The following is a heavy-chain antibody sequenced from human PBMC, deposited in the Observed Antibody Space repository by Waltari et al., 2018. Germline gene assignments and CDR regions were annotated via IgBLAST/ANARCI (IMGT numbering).Heavy chain of an antibody. CDR3: ARAWKWERPPNDAFDI. CDR1: GGSISNYY. D-gene: IGHD1-26*01. V-gene: IGHV4-4*07. Sequence: VPLQESGPGLVKPSETLSLTCTVPGGSISNYYWSWIRQPAGKGLEWIGRIYTSGSTNYNPSLKSRVTMSIDTSKNQFSLKLSSVTAADTAVYYCARAWKWERPPNDAFDIWGQGTMVTVSS. CDR2: IYTSGST. J-gene: IGHJ3*02.